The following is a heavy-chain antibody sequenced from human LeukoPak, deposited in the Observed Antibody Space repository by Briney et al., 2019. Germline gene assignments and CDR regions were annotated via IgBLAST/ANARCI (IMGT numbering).Heavy chain of an antibody. CDR2: IYCSGST. J-gene: IGHJ5*02. CDR1: GGSVSSGSYY. D-gene: IGHD6-6*01. Sequence: SETLSLTCTVSGGSVSSGSYYWSWIRQPPGKGLEWIGYIYCSGSTNYNPSLKSRVTISVDTSKNQFSLKLSSVTAADTAVYYCARDRSIYPNWFDPWGQGTLVTVSS. CDR3: ARDRSIYPNWFDP. V-gene: IGHV4-61*01.